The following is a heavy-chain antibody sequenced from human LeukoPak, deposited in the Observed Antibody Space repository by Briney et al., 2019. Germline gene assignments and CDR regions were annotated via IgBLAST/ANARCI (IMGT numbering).Heavy chain of an antibody. Sequence: SETLSLTCTVSGGSISSYYWNWIRQPSGKGLEWIGYIYYSGSTNYNPSLKSRVTISVDTSKNQFSLKLSSVTAADTAVYYCAGRLWRRDGYNLSAFDIWGQGTMVTVSS. CDR1: GGSISSYY. CDR3: AGRLWRRDGYNLSAFDI. D-gene: IGHD5-24*01. CDR2: IYYSGST. J-gene: IGHJ3*02. V-gene: IGHV4-59*01.